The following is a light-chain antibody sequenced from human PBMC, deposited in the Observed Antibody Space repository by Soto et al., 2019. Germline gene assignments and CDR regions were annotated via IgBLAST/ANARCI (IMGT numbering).Light chain of an antibody. Sequence: EVVLTQSPGTLSLSPGERVTLSCRASQSVSSNYLAWYQHKPGQAPRLLIFGASNRATGIPDRFSGSGSGTDFTRTISGLEPEDFAVYYCQQYSGLTLTFGGGTKLDI. V-gene: IGKV3-20*01. CDR1: QSVSSNY. CDR3: QQYSGLTLT. CDR2: GAS. J-gene: IGKJ4*01.